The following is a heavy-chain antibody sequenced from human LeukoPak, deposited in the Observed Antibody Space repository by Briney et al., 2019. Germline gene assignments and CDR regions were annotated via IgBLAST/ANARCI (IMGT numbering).Heavy chain of an antibody. CDR3: ARAPPRGYDYVWGSYRWYYFDY. CDR1: GGSFSGYY. Sequence: SETLSLTCAVYGGSFSGYYWSWIRQPPGKGMKWIGEINHSGSTNYNPSLKSRVTISVDTSKNQFSLKLSSVTAADTAVYYCARAPPRGYDYVWGSYRWYYFDYWGQGTLVTVSS. D-gene: IGHD3-16*02. V-gene: IGHV4-34*01. J-gene: IGHJ4*02. CDR2: INHSGST.